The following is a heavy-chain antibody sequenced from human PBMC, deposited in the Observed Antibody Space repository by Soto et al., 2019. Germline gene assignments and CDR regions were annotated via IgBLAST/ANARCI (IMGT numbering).Heavy chain of an antibody. CDR2: TLPMFATA. D-gene: IGHD6-19*01. V-gene: IGHV1-69*01. J-gene: IGHJ4*02. CDR3: ARGLFGQQWLVGFDT. CDR1: GGSFSNYI. Sequence: QVHLVQSGDEVKKPGSSVKVSCKASGGSFSNYIFAWVRQAPGQGLEWMGGTLPMFATAQYAQKLQGRVTITADESTSTVYMDLTSLTSYDTAVYYCARGLFGQQWLVGFDTWGQGTLVTVSS.